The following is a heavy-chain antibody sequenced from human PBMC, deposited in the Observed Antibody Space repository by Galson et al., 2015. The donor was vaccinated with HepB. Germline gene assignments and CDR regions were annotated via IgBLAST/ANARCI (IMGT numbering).Heavy chain of an antibody. CDR2: ISYDGTYK. J-gene: IGHJ4*02. D-gene: IGHD4/OR15-4a*01. V-gene: IGHV3-30*04. CDR1: GFTFSSYA. Sequence: SLRLSCAASGFTFSSYAIHWVRQAPGKGLEWVALISYDGTYKYYAASVKGRFTISRDNSKKTLYLQMNSLRTEDTAVYYCARFVRDHLVLDYWGQGTLVTVSS. CDR3: ARFVRDHLVLDY.